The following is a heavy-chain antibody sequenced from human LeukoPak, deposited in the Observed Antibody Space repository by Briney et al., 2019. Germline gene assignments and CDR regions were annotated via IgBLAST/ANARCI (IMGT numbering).Heavy chain of an antibody. D-gene: IGHD1-26*01. CDR3: ARGGPGAAYFDY. CDR1: GGTFSTYA. CDR2: MNPNSGNT. J-gene: IGHJ4*02. V-gene: IGHV1-8*02. Sequence: ASVKVSCKASGGTFSTYAISWVRQATGQGLEWMGWMNPNSGNTGYAQKFQGRVTMTRNTSISTAYMELSSLRSEDTAVYYCARGGPGAAYFDYWGQGTLVTVSS.